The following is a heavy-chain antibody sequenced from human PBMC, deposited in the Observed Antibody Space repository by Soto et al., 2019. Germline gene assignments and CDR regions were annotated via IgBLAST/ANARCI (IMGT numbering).Heavy chain of an antibody. J-gene: IGHJ5*02. V-gene: IGHV3-11*01. CDR2: ISSSGSTI. CDR1: GFTFSDYY. Sequence: QVQLVESGGGLVKPGGSLRLSCAASGFTFSDYYMSWIRQAPGKGLEWVSYISSSGSTIYYADSVKGRFTISSDNAKNSLYLQMNSLRAEDTAVYYCARDYVDYDFWSGSLGGSWFDPWGQGTLVTVSS. D-gene: IGHD3-3*01. CDR3: ARDYVDYDFWSGSLGGSWFDP.